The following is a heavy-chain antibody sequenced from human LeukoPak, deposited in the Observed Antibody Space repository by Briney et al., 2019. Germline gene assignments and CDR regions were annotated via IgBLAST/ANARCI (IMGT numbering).Heavy chain of an antibody. J-gene: IGHJ6*02. CDR1: GFTFSSYG. D-gene: IGHD5-12*01. Sequence: GGSLRLSCATSGFTFSSYGMHWVRQAPGKGLEWVAFIRYDGSNEYYADSVKGRFTISRDNSKNSLYLQMNSLRAEDTAVYYCARGVDIVATEVYYGMDVWGQGTTVTVSS. V-gene: IGHV3-30*02. CDR2: IRYDGSNE. CDR3: ARGVDIVATEVYYGMDV.